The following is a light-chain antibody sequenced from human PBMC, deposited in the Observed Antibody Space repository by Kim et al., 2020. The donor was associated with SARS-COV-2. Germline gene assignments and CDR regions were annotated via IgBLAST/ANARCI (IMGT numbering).Light chain of an antibody. J-gene: IGLJ3*02. CDR1: SSNNVADYD. CDR2: ANR. CDR3: RSYDTNLTVWV. V-gene: IGLV1-40*01. Sequence: VTLSSSPRSSNNVADYDFHSYHHLPPPAPPLLISANRNRPSAVPYRFSSSKTGTSTSLVVTGVHAEDDADYYCRSYDTNLTVWVFGGGTQVTVL.